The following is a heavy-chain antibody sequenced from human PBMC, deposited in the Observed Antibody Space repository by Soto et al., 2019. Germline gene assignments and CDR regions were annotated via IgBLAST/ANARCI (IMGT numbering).Heavy chain of an antibody. V-gene: IGHV1-2*02. CDR3: ARKESTRISATYNWLDP. J-gene: IGHJ5*02. CDR1: GYTFTGYY. CDR2: INPNSGGT. Sequence: ASVKVSCKASGYTFTGYYMHWVRQAPGQGLEWMGWINPNSGGTNYAQKFQGRVTMTRDTSISTAYMELSRLRSDDTAVYYCARKESTRISATYNWLDPWGPGTIATVYS.